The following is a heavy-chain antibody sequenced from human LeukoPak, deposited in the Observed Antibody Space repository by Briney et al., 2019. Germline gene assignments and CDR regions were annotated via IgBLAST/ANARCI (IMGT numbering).Heavy chain of an antibody. J-gene: IGHJ4*02. CDR1: GYTFTSYG. V-gene: IGHV1-18*04. CDR2: ISAYNGNT. CDR3: ARSQVDTENFDY. Sequence: ASVKVSCKASGYTFTSYGISWVRQAPGQGLEWMGWISAYNGNTNYAQKLQGRVTMTTDASTSTAYMELRSLRSDDTAVYYCARSQVDTENFDYWGQGTLVTVSS. D-gene: IGHD5-18*01.